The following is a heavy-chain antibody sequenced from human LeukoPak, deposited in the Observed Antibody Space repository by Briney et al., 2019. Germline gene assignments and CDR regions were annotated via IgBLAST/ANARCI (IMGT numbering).Heavy chain of an antibody. J-gene: IGHJ5*02. CDR3: ARHAGRKYQLLSGGDWFDP. CDR1: GYTFTSYG. Sequence: ASVKVSCKASGYTFTSYGISWVRQAPGQGLEWMGWISAYNGNTNYAQKLQGRVTMTTDTSTSTAYMGLRSLRSDDTAVYYCARHAGRKYQLLSGGDWFDPWGQGTLVTVSS. V-gene: IGHV1-18*01. CDR2: ISAYNGNT. D-gene: IGHD2-2*01.